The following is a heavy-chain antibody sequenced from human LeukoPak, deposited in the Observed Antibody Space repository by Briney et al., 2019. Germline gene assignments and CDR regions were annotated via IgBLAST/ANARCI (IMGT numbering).Heavy chain of an antibody. CDR1: GYTLTELS. CDR2: FDPEDGET. Sequence: ASVKVSYKVSGYTLTELSMHWVRQAPGKGLEWMGGFDPEDGETIYAQKFQGRVTMTEDTSTDTAYMELSSLRSEDTAVYYCATDLPRLLLLCRAFDSRGQGTLVTVSS. D-gene: IGHD2-21*02. V-gene: IGHV1-24*01. J-gene: IGHJ4*02. CDR3: ATDLPRLLLLCRAFDS.